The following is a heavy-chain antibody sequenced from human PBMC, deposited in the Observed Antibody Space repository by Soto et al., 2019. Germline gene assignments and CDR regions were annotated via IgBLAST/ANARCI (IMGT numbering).Heavy chain of an antibody. CDR3: ARDRVFYDSSGYWTSDAFDT. V-gene: IGHV4-31*03. CDR2: IYYSGST. D-gene: IGHD3-22*01. CDR1: GGSISSGGYY. Sequence: PSETLSLTCTVSGGSISSGGYYWSWIRKHPGKGLEWIGYIYYSGSTYYNPSLKSRVTISVDTSKNQFSLKLSSVTAADTAVYYCARDRVFYDSSGYWTSDAFDTWGQGTMVTVSS. J-gene: IGHJ3*02.